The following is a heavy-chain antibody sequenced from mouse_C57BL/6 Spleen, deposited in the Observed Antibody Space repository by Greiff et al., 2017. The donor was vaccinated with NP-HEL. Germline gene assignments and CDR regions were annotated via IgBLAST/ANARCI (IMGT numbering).Heavy chain of an antibody. CDR1: GYTFTDYE. J-gene: IGHJ2*01. Sequence: VKLQESGAELVRPGASVTLSCKASGYTFTDYEMHWVKQTPVHGLEWIGAIDPETGGTAYNQKFKGKAILTADKSSSTAYMELRSLTSEDSAVYYCTRRYYYGSSCYFDYWGQGTTLTVSS. V-gene: IGHV1-15*01. D-gene: IGHD1-1*01. CDR2: IDPETGGT. CDR3: TRRYYYGSSCYFDY.